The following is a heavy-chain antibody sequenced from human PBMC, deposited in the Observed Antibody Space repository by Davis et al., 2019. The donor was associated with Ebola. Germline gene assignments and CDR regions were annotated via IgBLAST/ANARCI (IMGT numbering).Heavy chain of an antibody. D-gene: IGHD3-10*01. CDR3: ARGGSMVQYFDY. CDR1: GDTFSSYA. V-gene: IGHV1-69*10. Sequence: SVKVSCKASGDTFSSYAISWVRQAPGQGLEWMGGFIPILGIANYAQKFQGRVTITADESTNAAYMELSSLRSEDTAVYYCARGGSMVQYFDYWGQGTLVTVSS. J-gene: IGHJ4*02. CDR2: FIPILGIA.